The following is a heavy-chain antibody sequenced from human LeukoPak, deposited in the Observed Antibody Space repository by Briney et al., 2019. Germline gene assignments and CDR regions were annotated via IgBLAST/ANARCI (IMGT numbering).Heavy chain of an antibody. V-gene: IGHV1-69*04. CDR1: GGTFSSYA. J-gene: IGHJ4*02. CDR3: ARDKAPYSSSWGD. CDR2: IIPILGIA. D-gene: IGHD6-13*01. Sequence: PVKVSCKASGGTFSSYAISWVRQAPGQGLEWMGRIIPILGIANYAQKFQGRVTITADKSTSTAYMELSSLRSEDTAVYYCARDKAPYSSSWGDWGQGTLVTVSS.